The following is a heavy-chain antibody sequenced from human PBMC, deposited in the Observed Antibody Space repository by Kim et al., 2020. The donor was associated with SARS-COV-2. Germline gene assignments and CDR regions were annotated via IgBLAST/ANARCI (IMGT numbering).Heavy chain of an antibody. J-gene: IGHJ4*02. V-gene: IGHV1-69*13. Sequence: SVKVSCKASGCTFSSYAISWVRQAPGQGLEWMGGIIPIFGTATYAQKFQGRVTITADESTSTFYMDLSSLRSEDTAVYYCARDGGYDSSPPTSNWVQRTLVTVSS. D-gene: IGHD3-22*01. CDR3: ARDGGYDSSPPTSN. CDR2: IIPIFGTA. CDR1: GCTFSSYA.